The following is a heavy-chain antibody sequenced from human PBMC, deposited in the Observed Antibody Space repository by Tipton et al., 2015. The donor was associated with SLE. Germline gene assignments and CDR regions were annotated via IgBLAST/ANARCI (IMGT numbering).Heavy chain of an antibody. V-gene: IGHV4-39*01. D-gene: IGHD6-13*01. CDR3: ARHRIAAAVGWFDP. CDR2: IYYSGTT. Sequence: TLSLTCAVSRGSISSSSYFWGWIRQPPGKGLEWIGYIYYSGTTYYNPSLKSRVTISVDTSKNEFSLKLTSVTAADTAIYFCARHRIAAAVGWFDPWGQGTLVTVPS. CDR1: RGSISSSSYF. J-gene: IGHJ5*02.